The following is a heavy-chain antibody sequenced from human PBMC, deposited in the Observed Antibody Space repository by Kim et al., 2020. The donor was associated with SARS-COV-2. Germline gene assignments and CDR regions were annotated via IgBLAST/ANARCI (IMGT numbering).Heavy chain of an antibody. J-gene: IGHJ4*02. Sequence: NDYAVSVKSRITINPDTSKNHFSLQLNSVTPEDTAVYYCARGTAAAFDYWGQGTPVTVSS. V-gene: IGHV6-1*01. CDR2: N. CDR3: ARGTAAAFDY. D-gene: IGHD6-13*01.